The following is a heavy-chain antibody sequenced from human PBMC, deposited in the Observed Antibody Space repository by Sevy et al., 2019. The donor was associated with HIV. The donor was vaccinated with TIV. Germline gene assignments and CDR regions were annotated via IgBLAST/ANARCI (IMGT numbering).Heavy chain of an antibody. D-gene: IGHD3-10*01. Sequence: GGSLRLSCAASGFTFRSYAMRWVRQAPGKGLAWVSSITGSGFSTYYADSVKGRFTISRDNSKSTVYLQMNSLRVEDTAVYYFAKDRGGINDYWGQGTLVTVSS. V-gene: IGHV3-23*01. CDR2: ITGSGFST. CDR3: AKDRGGINDY. J-gene: IGHJ4*02. CDR1: GFTFRSYA.